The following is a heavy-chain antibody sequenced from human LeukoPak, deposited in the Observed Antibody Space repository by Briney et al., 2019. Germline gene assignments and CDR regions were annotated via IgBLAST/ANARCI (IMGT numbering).Heavy chain of an antibody. D-gene: IGHD1-26*01. J-gene: IGHJ4*02. V-gene: IGHV1-24*01. Sequence: ASVKVSCKVSGYTLTQLSMHWVRQAPGKGLEWLGGFASEYGEAVYAPRFQDRITMTEDTSIETSYMELRNLRYDDTAVYYCTTDLAGSRDYWGQGTLVSVSS. CDR1: GYTLTQLS. CDR3: TTDLAGSRDY. CDR2: FASEYGEA.